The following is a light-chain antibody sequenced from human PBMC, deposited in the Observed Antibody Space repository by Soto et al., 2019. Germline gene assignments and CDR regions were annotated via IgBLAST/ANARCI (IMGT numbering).Light chain of an antibody. Sequence: IQLTQSPSSLSSSVGDRVTITCRASQGISSYLAWYHQKPGKAPKLLIYGASTLDGGVPFRFSGSGSGTDFTLTISRLEPEDFATYYCQQHTNPPWTFGHGTRVEIK. J-gene: IGKJ1*01. CDR3: QQHTNPPWT. V-gene: IGKV1-9*01. CDR2: GAS. CDR1: QGISSY.